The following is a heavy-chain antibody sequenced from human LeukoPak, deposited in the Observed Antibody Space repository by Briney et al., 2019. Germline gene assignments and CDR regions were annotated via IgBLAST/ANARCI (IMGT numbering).Heavy chain of an antibody. V-gene: IGHV4-34*01. CDR1: GGSFSGYS. Sequence: SETLSLTCAVYGGSFSGYSWSCIRQPPGKGLEWIGEINHSGSTTYNPSPKSLVTISVDTSKNQFSLKLSSVTAADTAVYYSAREVVPAATARYGMDVWGQGTTVTVSS. CDR3: AREVVPAATARYGMDV. J-gene: IGHJ6*02. CDR2: INHSGST. D-gene: IGHD2-2*01.